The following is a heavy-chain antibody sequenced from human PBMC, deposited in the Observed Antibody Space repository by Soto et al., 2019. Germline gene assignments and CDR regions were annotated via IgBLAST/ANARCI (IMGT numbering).Heavy chain of an antibody. J-gene: IGHJ4*02. V-gene: IGHV4-4*02. CDR1: GGSISSSNW. D-gene: IGHD3-22*01. Sequence: QVQLQESGPGLVKPSGTLSLTCAVSGGSISSSNWWSWVRQPPGKGLEWIGEIYHSGSTNYNPSLKSRVTISVDKSKNQFSLKLSSVTAADTAVYYCARARHYYDSSGYYYANYFDYWGQGTLVTVSS. CDR2: IYHSGST. CDR3: ARARHYYDSSGYYYANYFDY.